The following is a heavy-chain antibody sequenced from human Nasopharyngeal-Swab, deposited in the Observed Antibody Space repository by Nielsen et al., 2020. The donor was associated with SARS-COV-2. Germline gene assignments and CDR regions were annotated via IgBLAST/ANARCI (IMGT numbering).Heavy chain of an antibody. J-gene: IGHJ6*02. Sequence: VCQAPGKGLEWVGRIKSKTDGGTTDYAPSVKGRFTISRDDSKNTLYLQMNSLKTEDTSVYYCTIPGQLVLGGHYYYYCGMDVWGQGTTVTVSS. CDR3: TIPGQLVLGGHYYYYCGMDV. V-gene: IGHV3-15*01. CDR2: IKSKTDGGTT. D-gene: IGHD6-6*01.